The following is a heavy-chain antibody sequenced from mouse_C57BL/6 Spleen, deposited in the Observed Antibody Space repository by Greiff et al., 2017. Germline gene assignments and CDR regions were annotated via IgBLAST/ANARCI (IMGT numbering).Heavy chain of an antibody. CDR1: GYTFTSYW. V-gene: IGHV1-64*01. J-gene: IGHJ3*01. D-gene: IGHD2-4*01. CDR3: ARGRYYDYDEGFAY. Sequence: QVQLQQPGAELVKPGASVKLSCKASGYTFTSYWMHWVKQRPGQGLEWIGMIHPNSGSTNYNEKFKSKATLTVDKSSSTAYMQLSSLTSEDSAVYDGARGRYYDYDEGFAYWGQGTLVTVSA. CDR2: IHPNSGST.